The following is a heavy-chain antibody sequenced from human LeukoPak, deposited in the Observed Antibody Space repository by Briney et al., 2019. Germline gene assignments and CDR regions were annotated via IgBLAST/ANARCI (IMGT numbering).Heavy chain of an antibody. CDR1: GFTFSSYG. D-gene: IGHD2/OR15-2a*01. CDR2: ISGSGGST. CDR3: AKDRSFANSFDY. Sequence: GGSLRLSCAASGFTFSSYGMGWVRQAPGKGLEWVSAISGSGGSTYYADSVKGRFTISRDNSKNTLYLQMNSLRAEDTAVYYCAKDRSFANSFDYWGQGTLVTVSS. J-gene: IGHJ4*02. V-gene: IGHV3-23*01.